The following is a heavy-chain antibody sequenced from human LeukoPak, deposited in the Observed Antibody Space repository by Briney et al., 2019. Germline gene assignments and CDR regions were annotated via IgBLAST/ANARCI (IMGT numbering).Heavy chain of an antibody. CDR2: IGSSGTTI. V-gene: IGHV3-48*03. Sequence: GGSLRLSCAVSGFPFSIYEMNWVRQAPGKGLEWVSNIGSSGTTIYYADSVKGRFSISRDNGKSSLYLQMNSLRVEDTAVYYCALLAVASDFDYWGQGALVTVSS. CDR3: ALLAVASDFDY. CDR1: GFPFSIYE. J-gene: IGHJ4*02. D-gene: IGHD6-19*01.